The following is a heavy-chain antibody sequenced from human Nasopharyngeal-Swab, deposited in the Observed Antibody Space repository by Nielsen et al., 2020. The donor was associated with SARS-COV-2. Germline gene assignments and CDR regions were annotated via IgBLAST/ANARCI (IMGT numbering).Heavy chain of an antibody. Sequence: SETLSLTCAVYGGSFSGYYWSWTRQPPGKGLEWIGEINHSGSTNYNPSLKSRVTISVDTSKNQFSLKLSSVTAADTAVYYCARDRSWYLEDAFDIWGQGTMVTVSS. J-gene: IGHJ3*02. D-gene: IGHD6-13*01. CDR2: INHSGST. CDR3: ARDRSWYLEDAFDI. V-gene: IGHV4-34*01. CDR1: GGSFSGYY.